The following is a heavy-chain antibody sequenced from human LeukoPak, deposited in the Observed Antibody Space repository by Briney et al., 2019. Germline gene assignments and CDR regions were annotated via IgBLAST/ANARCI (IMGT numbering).Heavy chain of an antibody. Sequence: SETLSLTCTVSGGSISSSSYYWGWIRQPPGKGLEWIGSIYYSGSTYYNPSLKSRVTISVDTSKNQFSLKLSSVTAADTAVYYCARVSYGDIYYFDYWGQGTLVTVSS. D-gene: IGHD4-17*01. CDR2: IYYSGST. CDR1: GGSISSSSYY. J-gene: IGHJ4*02. V-gene: IGHV4-39*01. CDR3: ARVSYGDIYYFDY.